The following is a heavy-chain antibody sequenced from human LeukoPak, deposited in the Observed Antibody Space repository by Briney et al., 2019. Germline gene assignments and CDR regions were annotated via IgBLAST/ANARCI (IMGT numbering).Heavy chain of an antibody. CDR1: GFTLKTYA. D-gene: IGHD3-9*01. Sequence: GGSLRLSCGASGFTLKTYAMSWVRQAPGKGLEWVSSISGSGDRTYYADSVKGRFTISRDNSRNALHLQMNSLRADDTAEYYCAKSTYIDYPCCLDYWGQGTLATVSS. CDR3: AKSTYIDYPCCLDY. CDR2: ISGSGDRT. V-gene: IGHV3-23*01. J-gene: IGHJ4*02.